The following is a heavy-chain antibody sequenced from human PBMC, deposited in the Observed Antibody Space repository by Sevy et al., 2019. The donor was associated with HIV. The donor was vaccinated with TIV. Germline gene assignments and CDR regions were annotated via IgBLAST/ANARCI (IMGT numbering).Heavy chain of an antibody. CDR3: ARDFCSGGSCYSAFVY. CDR1: GYTFTSYI. Sequence: ASVKVSCNASGYTFTSYIIYWVRQAPGQSLEWMGWVNARTGDTKYSQKFQGRVSITRDTSASTAYMELNSLRSEDTAVYYCARDFCSGGSCYSAFVYWGQGTLVTVPQ. D-gene: IGHD2-15*01. CDR2: VNARTGDT. J-gene: IGHJ4*02. V-gene: IGHV1-3*01.